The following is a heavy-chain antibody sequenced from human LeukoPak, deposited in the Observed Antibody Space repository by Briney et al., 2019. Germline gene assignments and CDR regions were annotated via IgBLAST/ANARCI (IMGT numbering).Heavy chain of an antibody. V-gene: IGHV3-48*03. CDR3: ARPTTVTTGYFDY. Sequence: GGSLRLSCAASGFTFSSYEMNWVRQAPGKGLEWASYISSSGSTIYYADSVKGRFTISRDNAKNSLYLQMNSLRAEDTAVYYCARPTTVTTGYFDYWGQGTLVTVSS. D-gene: IGHD4-17*01. CDR1: GFTFSSYE. CDR2: ISSSGSTI. J-gene: IGHJ4*02.